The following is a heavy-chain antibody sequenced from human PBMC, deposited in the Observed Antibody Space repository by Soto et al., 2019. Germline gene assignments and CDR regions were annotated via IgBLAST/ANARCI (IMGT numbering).Heavy chain of an antibody. CDR2: IYHTGGT. Sequence: SETLSLTCAVSGGSISTNNWWSWVRQPPGKGLEWIGEIYHTGGTDYNPSLKSRVAMSVDKSKNQFSLNLNSMTAADTAVYYCARHNYGSGSTYFDYWGQGTLVTVSS. D-gene: IGHD3-10*01. CDR1: GGSISTNNW. CDR3: ARHNYGSGSTYFDY. V-gene: IGHV4-4*02. J-gene: IGHJ4*02.